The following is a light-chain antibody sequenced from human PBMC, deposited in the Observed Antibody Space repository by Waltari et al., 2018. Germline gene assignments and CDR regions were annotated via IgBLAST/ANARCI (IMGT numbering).Light chain of an antibody. Sequence: IQLTQSPSTLHAYVGNRVTITCRASQSISTWLAWYQQKPGKAPKLLIYKASSLERGVPSRFSGSGSGTEFTLTISNLQPDDFATYYCQQYNSYSPWAFGQGTKVEIK. CDR2: KAS. J-gene: IGKJ1*01. V-gene: IGKV1-5*03. CDR1: QSISTW. CDR3: QQYNSYSPWA.